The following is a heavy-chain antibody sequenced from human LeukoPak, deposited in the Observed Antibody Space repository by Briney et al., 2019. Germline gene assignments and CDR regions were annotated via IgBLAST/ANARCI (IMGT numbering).Heavy chain of an antibody. CDR1: GGTFSSYA. D-gene: IGHD3-9*01. V-gene: IGHV1-69*13. Sequence: ASVKVSCKASGGTFSSYAISWVRQAPGQGLEWMGGIIPIFGTANYAQKFQGRVTITADESTSTAYMELSSLRSEDTAVYYCARGYYDILFRPVNFDYWGQGTLVTVSS. J-gene: IGHJ4*02. CDR3: ARGYYDILFRPVNFDY. CDR2: IIPIFGTA.